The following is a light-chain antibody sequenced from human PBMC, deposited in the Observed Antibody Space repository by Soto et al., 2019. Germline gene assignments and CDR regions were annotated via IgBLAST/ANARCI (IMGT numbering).Light chain of an antibody. Sequence: DIQMTQSPSTLSASVGDRVTITCRASQRMSSWLAWYQQKAGKAPKLLIYKASSLESGVPSRFSGSGSGTEFTLTISSLQPDDFAAYYCQQYNSSPLTFGGGTKVEIK. CDR1: QRMSSW. CDR3: QQYNSSPLT. CDR2: KAS. J-gene: IGKJ4*01. V-gene: IGKV1-5*03.